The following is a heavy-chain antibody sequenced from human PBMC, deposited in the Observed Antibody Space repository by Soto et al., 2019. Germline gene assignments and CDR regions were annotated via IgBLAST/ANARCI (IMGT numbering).Heavy chain of an antibody. Sequence: SETLSLTCAVYGGSFSGYYWSWIRQPPGKGLEWIGEINHSGSTNYNPSLKSRVTISVDTSKNQFSLKLSSVTAADTAVYYCARRRITMVRGAWMDVWGQGTLVTVSS. J-gene: IGHJ4*02. CDR1: GGSFSGYY. CDR2: INHSGST. D-gene: IGHD3-10*01. V-gene: IGHV4-34*01. CDR3: ARRRITMVRGAWMDV.